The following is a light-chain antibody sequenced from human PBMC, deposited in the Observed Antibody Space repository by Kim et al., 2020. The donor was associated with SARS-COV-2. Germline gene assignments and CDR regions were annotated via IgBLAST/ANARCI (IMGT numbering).Light chain of an antibody. CDR1: QSVSSSY. CDR3: QQYGSSIT. V-gene: IGKV3-20*01. Sequence: LSPGERATLSCRASQSVSSSYLAWYQQKPGKATRLLSYGASSRATGIPDRFSGRGSGTDFTLTISRLEPEDFAVYYCQQYGSSITFGQGTRLEIK. J-gene: IGKJ5*01. CDR2: GAS.